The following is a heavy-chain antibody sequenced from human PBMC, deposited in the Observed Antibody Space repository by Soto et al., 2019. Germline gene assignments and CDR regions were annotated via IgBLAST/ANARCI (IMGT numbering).Heavy chain of an antibody. D-gene: IGHD5-12*01. J-gene: IGHJ6*03. V-gene: IGHV1-18*01. CDR2: ISAYNGNT. Sequence: GASVKVSCEASGYTFTSYGISWVRQAPGQGLEWMGWISAYNGNTNYAQKLQGRVTMTTDTSTSTAYMELRSLRSDDTAVYYCARAGSGYDYYHYYMDVWGKGTTVTVSS. CDR3: ARAGSGYDYYHYYMDV. CDR1: GYTFTSYG.